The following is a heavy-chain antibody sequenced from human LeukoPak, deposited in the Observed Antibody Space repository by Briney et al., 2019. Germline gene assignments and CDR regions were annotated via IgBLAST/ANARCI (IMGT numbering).Heavy chain of an antibody. CDR2: IYYSGST. D-gene: IGHD3-22*01. CDR3: ASASSGYYYVGFDY. J-gene: IGHJ4*02. V-gene: IGHV4-59*01. Sequence: SETLSLTCTVSGGSFSSYYWSWIRQPPGKGLEWIGYIYYSGSTNYNPSLKSRVTISLDTSKNQFSLKLSSVTAADTAVYYCASASSGYYYVGFDYWGQGTLVTVSS. CDR1: GGSFSSYY.